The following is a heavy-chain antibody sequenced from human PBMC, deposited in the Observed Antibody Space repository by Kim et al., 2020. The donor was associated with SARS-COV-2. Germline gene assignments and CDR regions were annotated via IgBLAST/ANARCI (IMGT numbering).Heavy chain of an antibody. CDR2: ICYSGST. CDR3: ARVASNRKSFDP. V-gene: IGHV4-59*01. J-gene: IGHJ5*02. Sequence: SETLSLTCTVFGGSISSYSWSWIRQRPGKGLEWNGYICYSGSTNNNPSPKSRVTISVDTSKNQISLKVNSVTAAATAEYDCARVASNRKSFDPWGQGTLVTVSS. CDR1: GGSISSYS.